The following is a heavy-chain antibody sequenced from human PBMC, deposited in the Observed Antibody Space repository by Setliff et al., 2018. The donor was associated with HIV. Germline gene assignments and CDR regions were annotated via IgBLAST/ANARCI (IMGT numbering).Heavy chain of an antibody. CDR3: AKEHYERSGFSN. CDR1: GFTFSDYY. CDR2: IRDDGHYK. V-gene: IGHV3-30*02. D-gene: IGHD3-22*01. J-gene: IGHJ4*02. Sequence: PGGSLRLSCAASGFTFSDYYMSWIRQAPGKGLEWVAFIRDDGHYKYYSEFAKGRFTISRDNSKNTLHLQMNSLRAEDTAVYYCAKEHYERSGFSNWGQGTLVTVSS.